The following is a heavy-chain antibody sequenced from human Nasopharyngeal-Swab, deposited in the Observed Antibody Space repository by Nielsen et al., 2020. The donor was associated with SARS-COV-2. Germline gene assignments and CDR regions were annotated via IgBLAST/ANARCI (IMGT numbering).Heavy chain of an antibody. CDR1: GFIFSASA. CDR3: TTDFYFDY. J-gene: IGHJ4*02. CDR2: IGDKDHNYAT. Sequence: GESLKISCAASGFIFSASAIHWVRQASGKGLEWVGRIGDKDHNYATTYGASVQGRFTISRDDSKNTALLQMDSLKTEDTALYYCTTDFYFDYWVQGTLVTVSS. V-gene: IGHV3-73*01.